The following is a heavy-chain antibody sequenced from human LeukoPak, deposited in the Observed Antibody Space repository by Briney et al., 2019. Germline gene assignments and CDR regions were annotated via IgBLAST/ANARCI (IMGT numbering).Heavy chain of an antibody. CDR3: ARDANRGGVFDY. CDR2: VKEHGSEK. Sequence: GGSLRLSCAASGFIFSTYWMAWVRQAPGKGREWVAKVKEHGSEKYYVVSVSGRFTISRDNAKVSLYRQMNSLRAEDMGVYYCARDANRGGVFDYWGQGTLVSVCS. D-gene: IGHD1-14*01. V-gene: IGHV3-7*05. CDR1: GFIFSTYW. J-gene: IGHJ4*02.